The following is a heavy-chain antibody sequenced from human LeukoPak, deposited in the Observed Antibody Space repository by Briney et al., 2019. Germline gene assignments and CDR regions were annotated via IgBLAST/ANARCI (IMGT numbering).Heavy chain of an antibody. J-gene: IGHJ4*02. CDR2: ISGSGGST. D-gene: IGHD6-19*01. CDR1: GFTFSGSA. V-gene: IGHV3-23*01. CDR3: AKLRYSSGWLDY. Sequence: PGGSLRLSCAASGFTFSGSAMHWVRQAPGKGLEWVSAISGSGGSTYYADSVKGRFTISRDNSKNTLYLQMNSLRAEDTAVYYCAKLRYSSGWLDYWGQGTLVTVSS.